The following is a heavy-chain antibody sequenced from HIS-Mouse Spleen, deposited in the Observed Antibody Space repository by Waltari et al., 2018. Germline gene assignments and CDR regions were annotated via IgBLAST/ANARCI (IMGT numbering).Heavy chain of an antibody. CDR3: AKDKHHAFDY. CDR1: GFTFSRYG. J-gene: IGHJ4*02. Sequence: QVQLVESGGGVVQPGRSLRRSCAAPGFTFSRYGMQWVRQAPGKGLEWVAVISYDGSNKYYADSVKGRFTISRDNSKNTLYLQMNSLRAEDTAVYYCAKDKHHAFDYWGQGTLVTVSS. CDR2: ISYDGSNK. V-gene: IGHV3-30*18.